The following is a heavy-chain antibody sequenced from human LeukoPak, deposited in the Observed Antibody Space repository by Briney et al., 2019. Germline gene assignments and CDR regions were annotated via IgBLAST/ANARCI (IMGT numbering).Heavy chain of an antibody. CDR2: INHSGST. CDR3: ASGRTIFGVVIRDRKFDY. J-gene: IGHJ4*02. CDR1: GGSFSGYY. D-gene: IGHD3-3*01. Sequence: SETLSLTCAVYGGSFSGYYWSWIRQPPGKGLEWIGEINHSGSTNYNPSLKSRVTISVDTSKNQFSLKLSSVTAADTAVYYCASGRTIFGVVIRDRKFDYWGQGTLVTVSP. V-gene: IGHV4-34*01.